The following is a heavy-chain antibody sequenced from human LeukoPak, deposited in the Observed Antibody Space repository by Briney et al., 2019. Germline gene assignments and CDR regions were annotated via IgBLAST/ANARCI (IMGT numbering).Heavy chain of an antibody. J-gene: IGHJ3*02. CDR2: IIPIFGTA. CDR1: GGTFSSYA. CDR3: ARDGIANWGSPTGYDAFDI. V-gene: IGHV1-69*05. Sequence: SVKVSCKASGGTFSSYAISWVRQAPGQGLEWMGRIIPIFGTANYAQKFQGRVTIATDESTSTAYMELSSLRSEDTAVYYCARDGIANWGSPTGYDAFDIWGQGTMVTVSS. D-gene: IGHD7-27*01.